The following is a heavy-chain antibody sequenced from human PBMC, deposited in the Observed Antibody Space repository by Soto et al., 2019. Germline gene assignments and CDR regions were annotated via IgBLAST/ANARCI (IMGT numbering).Heavy chain of an antibody. CDR2: IKQDGSEN. CDR1: GFTFSNYW. J-gene: IGHJ4*02. D-gene: IGHD2-21*01. V-gene: IGHV3-7*01. Sequence: VQLVESGGGLVQPGGSLRLSCAASGFTFSNYWMSWVRQAPGKGLEWVANIKQDGSENYYVDSVKGRFTTSRDNTKISFCLQMNSLRAEDTAVYYCARYHINVWQFDYWGQGTQVTVSS. CDR3: ARYHINVWQFDY.